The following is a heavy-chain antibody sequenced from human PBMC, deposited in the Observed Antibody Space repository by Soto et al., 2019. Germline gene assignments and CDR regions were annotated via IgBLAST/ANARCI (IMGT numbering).Heavy chain of an antibody. J-gene: IGHJ4*02. CDR2: IYYSGST. D-gene: IGHD6-13*01. CDR3: ARHTSWYGFRDY. CDR1: GGSISSYY. V-gene: IGHV4-59*08. Sequence: QVQLQESGPGLVRPSETLSLTCTVSGGSISSYYCSWIRQPPGKGLEWIGYIYYSGSTDYNPSLKSRVTISVDTSKSQFSLKLRSVTAADTAVYYCARHTSWYGFRDYWGQGTLVTVSS.